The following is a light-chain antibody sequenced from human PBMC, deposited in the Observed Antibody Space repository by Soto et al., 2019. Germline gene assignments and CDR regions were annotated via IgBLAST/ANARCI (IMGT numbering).Light chain of an antibody. CDR2: DAS. Sequence: EIVLTQSPATLSLSPGERATLSCRASQGVSSYLAWYQQKPGQAPRLLIYDASNMATGIPARFSGSGSGTDFTLTISSLKPEDFAVYYCQQCSSWPLLTFGGGTKVEIK. CDR1: QGVSSY. CDR3: QQCSSWPLLT. J-gene: IGKJ4*01. V-gene: IGKV3-11*01.